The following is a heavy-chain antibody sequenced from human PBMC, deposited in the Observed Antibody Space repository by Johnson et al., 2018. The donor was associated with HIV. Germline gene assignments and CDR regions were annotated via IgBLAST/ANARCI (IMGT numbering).Heavy chain of an antibody. J-gene: IGHJ3*02. D-gene: IGHD3-9*01. CDR2: ISYDGSNK. CDR1: GFTFSSYA. V-gene: IGHV3-30-3*01. CDR3: ARGDYDILTGYAFDI. Sequence: QVQLVESGGGLVHPGRSLRLSCAASGFTFSSYAMHWVRQAPGKGLEWVAVISYDGSNKYYAESVKGRITISRDNSKNTLYLQMNSLRAEDTAVYYCARGDYDILTGYAFDIWGQGTMVTVSS.